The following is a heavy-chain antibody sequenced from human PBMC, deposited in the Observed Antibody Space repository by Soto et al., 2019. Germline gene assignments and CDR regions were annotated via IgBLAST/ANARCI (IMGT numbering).Heavy chain of an antibody. D-gene: IGHD3-3*01. CDR1: GGAASRCRYW. CDR3: AREGPYYDFWSGYYIRRSDYYYGLDV. CDR2: TYYSGRT. Sequence: TLSLTGTVSGGAASRCRYWWSWIRHHPGKVLEGISYTYYSGRTYYNPSLQSRFTISLDTSKNQFSPKLSSVTAAYTAVYYCAREGPYYDFWSGYYIRRSDYYYGLDVSGQGLTVTLSS. V-gene: IGHV4-31*03. J-gene: IGHJ6*02.